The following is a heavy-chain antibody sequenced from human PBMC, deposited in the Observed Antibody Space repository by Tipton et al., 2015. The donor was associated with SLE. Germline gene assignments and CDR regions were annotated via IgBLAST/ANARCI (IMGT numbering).Heavy chain of an antibody. J-gene: IGHJ6*02. CDR2: VFRGGST. CDR1: GDSLSGQY. Sequence: TLSLTCSVYGDSLSGQYWSWIRQPPGKGLEWIGEVFRGGSTDYSPSLESRGTISVDTSKNHFSLELTSVTAADTAVYYCARQRLRLLSPLDAWGQGTTVTVS. D-gene: IGHD3-10*01. CDR3: ARQRLRLLSPLDA. V-gene: IGHV4-34*12.